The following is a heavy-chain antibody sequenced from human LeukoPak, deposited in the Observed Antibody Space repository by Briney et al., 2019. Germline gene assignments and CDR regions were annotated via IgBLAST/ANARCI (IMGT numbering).Heavy chain of an antibody. D-gene: IGHD3-9*01. CDR1: GFTFSSYS. J-gene: IGHJ5*02. V-gene: IGHV3-48*02. CDR2: IISSSSSI. CDR3: ARGEGYYDILTGDRGGWFDP. Sequence: PGGSLRLSCAASGFTFSSYSMNWVRQAPGKGLEWVSSIISSSSSIYYADSVKGRFTISRDNAKNSLYLQMNSLRDEDTAVYYCARGEGYYDILTGDRGGWFDPWGQGTLVTVSS.